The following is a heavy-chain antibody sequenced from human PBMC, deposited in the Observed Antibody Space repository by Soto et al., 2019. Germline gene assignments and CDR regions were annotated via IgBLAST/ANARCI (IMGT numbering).Heavy chain of an antibody. CDR2: INPSGGTT. CDR3: ARDARGDEAPMDY. J-gene: IGHJ4*02. Sequence: ASVKVSCKASGYTFTSYYMHWVRQAPGQGLEWMGIINPSGGTTDYAQNFQGRVTMTRDTSTSTAYMELSRLRSDDTAVYYCARDARGDEAPMDYWGQGTLVTVSS. CDR1: GYTFTSYY. D-gene: IGHD3-10*01. V-gene: IGHV1-46*01.